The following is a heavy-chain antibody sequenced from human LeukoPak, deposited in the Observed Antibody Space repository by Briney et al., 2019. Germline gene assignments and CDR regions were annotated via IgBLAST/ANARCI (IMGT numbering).Heavy chain of an antibody. D-gene: IGHD4-23*01. V-gene: IGHV3-74*01. CDR1: GFTFSSYW. Sequence: GGSLRLSCAASGFTFSSYWMNWVRQAPGKGLVWVSRIASDGSSTTYADSVKGRFSISRDNAKNTLYLQMNSLGVGDTAVYYCARGRPHGNDYWGQGTLVTVSS. J-gene: IGHJ4*02. CDR2: IASDGSST. CDR3: ARGRPHGNDY.